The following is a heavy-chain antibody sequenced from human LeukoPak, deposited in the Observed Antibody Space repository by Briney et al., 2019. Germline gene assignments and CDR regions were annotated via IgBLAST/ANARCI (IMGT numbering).Heavy chain of an antibody. J-gene: IGHJ3*02. CDR1: GGSISSGGYY. D-gene: IGHD3/OR15-3a*01. CDR3: ARVVDWGLDI. V-gene: IGHV4-31*03. CDR2: IYYSGST. Sequence: SETLSLTCTVSGGSISSGGYYWSWIRQHPGKGLEWIGYIYYSGSTYYNPSLKSRVTISVDTSKNQFSLKLSSVTAADTAVYYCARVVDWGLDIWGQGTMVTVSS.